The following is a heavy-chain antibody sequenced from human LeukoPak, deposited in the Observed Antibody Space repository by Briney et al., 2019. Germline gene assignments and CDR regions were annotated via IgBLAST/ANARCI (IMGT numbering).Heavy chain of an antibody. CDR3: AKGTTFVITFGGVFDY. CDR2: ISGSGGST. CDR1: GFTFSSYA. V-gene: IGHV3-23*01. Sequence: GGSLRLSCAASGFTFSSYAMSWVRQAPGKGLEWVSAISGSGGSTYYADSVKGRFTISRDNSKNTLYLQMNSLRAEDTAVYYCAKGTTFVITFGGVFDYWGQGTLVTVSS. D-gene: IGHD3-16*01. J-gene: IGHJ4*02.